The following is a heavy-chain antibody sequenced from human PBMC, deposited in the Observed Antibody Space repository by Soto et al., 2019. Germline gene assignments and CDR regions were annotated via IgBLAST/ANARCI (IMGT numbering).Heavy chain of an antibody. CDR1: GFTFSNYW. CDR3: ARDYYRFNSGYGFSMDV. Sequence: GGSLRLSCAASGFTFSNYWMSWVRQAPGEGLEWVANIKQDGSENSYVDSVKGRFTISRDNAKNSLYPQMNSPRAEDTAVYYCARDYYRFNSGYGFSMDVWGQGTTVTVS. D-gene: IGHD5-12*01. V-gene: IGHV3-7*01. CDR2: IKQDGSEN. J-gene: IGHJ6*02.